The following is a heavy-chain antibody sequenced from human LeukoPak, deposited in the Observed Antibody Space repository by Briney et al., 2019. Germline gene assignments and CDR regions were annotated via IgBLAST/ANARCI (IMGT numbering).Heavy chain of an antibody. CDR2: IYTSGST. V-gene: IGHV4-61*02. J-gene: IGHJ4*02. CDR1: GGSISCGNYF. Sequence: SQTLSLTCTVSGGSISCGNYFWSWIRQPAGKGLEWIGRIYTSGSTNYNPSLKSRVTISVDTSKNQFSLKLSSVTAADTAVYYCARSPLEYDFWSGRHYYFDYWGQGTLVTVSS. CDR3: ARSPLEYDFWSGRHYYFDY. D-gene: IGHD3-3*01.